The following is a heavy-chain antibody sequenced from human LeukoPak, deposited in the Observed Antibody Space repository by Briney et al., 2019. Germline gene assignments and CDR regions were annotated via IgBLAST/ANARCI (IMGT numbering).Heavy chain of an antibody. CDR1: GYTFTSYY. CDR2: INPSGGST. J-gene: IGHJ4*02. V-gene: IGHV1-46*01. CDR3: ARDRRVRFLEWLFSY. D-gene: IGHD3-3*01. Sequence: ASVKVSCKASGYTFTSYYMHWVRQAPGQGLEWMGIINPSGGSTSYAQKFQGRVTMTRDTSTSTVYMELSSLRSEDTAVYYCARDRRVRFLEWLFSYWGQGTLVTVSS.